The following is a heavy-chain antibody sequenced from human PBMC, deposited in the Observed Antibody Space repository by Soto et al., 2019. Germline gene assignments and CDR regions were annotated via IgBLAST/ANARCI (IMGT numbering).Heavy chain of an antibody. V-gene: IGHV1-69*02. J-gene: IGHJ6*02. D-gene: IGHD3-10*01. Sequence: QVQLVQSGAEVKKPGSSVKVSCKASGGTFSSYTISWVRQAPGQGLEWMGRIIPILGIANYAQKFQGRVTITADKSTSTAYMELSSLRSEDTAVYYCARGAYYGSGSYGMDVWGQGTTVTVSS. CDR1: GGTFSSYT. CDR2: IIPILGIA. CDR3: ARGAYYGSGSYGMDV.